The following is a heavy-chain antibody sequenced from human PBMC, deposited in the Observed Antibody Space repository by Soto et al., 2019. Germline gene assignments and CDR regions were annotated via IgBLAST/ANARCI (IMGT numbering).Heavy chain of an antibody. J-gene: IGHJ6*02. CDR2: ISYDGSNK. V-gene: IGHV3-30-3*01. D-gene: IGHD4-17*01. CDR3: ARDGNYGDYLGYYYYGMDV. CDR1: GFTFSSYA. Sequence: GGSLRLSCAASGFTFSSYAMHWVRQAPGKGLEWVAVISYDGSNKYYADSVKGRFTISRDNSKNTLYLQMNSLRAEDTAVYYCARDGNYGDYLGYYYYGMDVWGQGTTVTVSS.